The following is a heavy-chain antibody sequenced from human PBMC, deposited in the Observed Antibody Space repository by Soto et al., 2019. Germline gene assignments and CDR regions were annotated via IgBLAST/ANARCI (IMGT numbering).Heavy chain of an antibody. J-gene: IGHJ6*02. CDR1: GFTFSSYD. V-gene: IGHV3-13*05. CDR3: ARGKKSIKLFGVVSDLNGGMDV. CDR2: IGTAGDP. Sequence: GGSLRLSCAASGFTFSSYDMHGVRQATGKGLEWVSAIGTAGDPYYPGSVKGRFTISRENAKNSLYLQMNSLRAGDTAVYYCARGKKSIKLFGVVSDLNGGMDVWGQGTTVTVYS. D-gene: IGHD3-3*01.